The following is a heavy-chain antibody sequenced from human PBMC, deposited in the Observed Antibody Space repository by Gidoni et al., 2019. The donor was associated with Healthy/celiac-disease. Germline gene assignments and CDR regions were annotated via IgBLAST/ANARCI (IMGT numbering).Heavy chain of an antibody. CDR2: FDPEAGET. V-gene: IGHV1-24*01. J-gene: IGHJ4*02. Sequence: QVQLVQSGAEVKKPGASVKVSCKVAGYTLTDYSMPWVRQAPGKGLEWMGGFDPEAGETIYAQKFQGRVTMTEDTSTDTAYMELRSLRSEDTAVYYCATRSPIIVGATISVGGWGQGTLVTVSS. CDR3: ATRSPIIVGATISVGG. D-gene: IGHD1-26*01. CDR1: GYTLTDYS.